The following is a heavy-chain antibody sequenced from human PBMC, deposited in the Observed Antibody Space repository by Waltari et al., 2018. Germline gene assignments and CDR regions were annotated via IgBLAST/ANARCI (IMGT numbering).Heavy chain of an antibody. CDR2: IMTDGSEE. CDR1: GCTPGRYW. J-gene: IGHJ3*02. CDR3: ARNQWFAFDI. Sequence: EVQLVGSGGGWVQPGGALRRSGAASGCTPGRYWMSWVRQAPGKGPEWVANIMTDGSEEYYVDSVRGRFTISRDNAKSSLYLQMNSLRPEDTAVYYCARNQWFAFDIWGHGTMVTVSS. V-gene: IGHV3-7*01. D-gene: IGHD3-22*01.